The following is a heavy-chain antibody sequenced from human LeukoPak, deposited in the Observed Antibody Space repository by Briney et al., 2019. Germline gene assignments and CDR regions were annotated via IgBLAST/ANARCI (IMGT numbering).Heavy chain of an antibody. CDR2: ITTRGDNT. J-gene: IGHJ4*02. CDR3: NYGDFPDC. V-gene: IGHV3-23*01. D-gene: IGHD4-17*01. Sequence: GGSLRLSCAASGFTFSSYGMHWVRQAPGKGLECVSSITTRGDNTYYADSVKGRFTMSRDNSRNTVYLQMNSLRAEDTALYYCNYGDFPDCWGQGTLVTVSS. CDR1: GFTFSSYG.